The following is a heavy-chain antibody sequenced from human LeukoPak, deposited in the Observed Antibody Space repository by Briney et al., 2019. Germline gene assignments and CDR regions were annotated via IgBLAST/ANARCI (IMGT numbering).Heavy chain of an antibody. CDR2: ISSSGNTI. J-gene: IGHJ3*02. D-gene: IGHD3-9*01. Sequence: GGSLRLSCAASGFTFSTYEMNWVRQAPGKGLEWVSYISSSGNTIYYADSLKGRFTISRDNAKNSLYLQMNSLRAEDTGVYYCAVDWLSRHDAFDIWGQGTMVTVSS. V-gene: IGHV3-48*03. CDR3: AVDWLSRHDAFDI. CDR1: GFTFSTYE.